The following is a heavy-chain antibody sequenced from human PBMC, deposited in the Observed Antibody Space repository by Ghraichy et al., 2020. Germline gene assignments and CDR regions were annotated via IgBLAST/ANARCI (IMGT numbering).Heavy chain of an antibody. D-gene: IGHD3-10*01. CDR1: GFNFNTFD. Sequence: GESLNISCVTSGFNFNTFDMTWVRQAPGKGLEWVSYIRADGRAIYYADSVKGRFTISRDNAKNSVYLQLNSLTAEDTAVYYCATRALYGGQGTRVTVSS. CDR3: ATRALY. J-gene: IGHJ4*02. CDR2: IRADGRAI. V-gene: IGHV3-48*03.